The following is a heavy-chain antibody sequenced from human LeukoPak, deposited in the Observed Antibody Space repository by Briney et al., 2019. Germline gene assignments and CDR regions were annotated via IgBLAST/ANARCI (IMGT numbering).Heavy chain of an antibody. Sequence: PGGSLRLSCAASGFTFSSYGMHWVRQASGKGLEWVAVISYDGSNKYYADSVKGRFTISRDNSKNTLYLQMNSLRAEDTAVYYCAKDRSSWYFDYWGQGTLVTVSS. V-gene: IGHV3-30*18. CDR3: AKDRSSWYFDY. J-gene: IGHJ4*02. CDR2: ISYDGSNK. CDR1: GFTFSSYG. D-gene: IGHD6-13*01.